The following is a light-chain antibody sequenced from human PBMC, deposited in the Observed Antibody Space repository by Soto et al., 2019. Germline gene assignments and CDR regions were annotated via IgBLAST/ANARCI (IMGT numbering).Light chain of an antibody. J-gene: IGKJ4*01. CDR1: QSVSNY. V-gene: IGKV3-11*01. CDR3: QQRSNWPLT. Sequence: EIVLTQSPATLSLSPGERATVSCRASQSVSNYLAWYQQKPGQAPRLLIYNASNRANGIPARFSGSGSGTDFTLTISSLEPADFAVYYCQQRSNWPLTFGGGTKVDIK. CDR2: NAS.